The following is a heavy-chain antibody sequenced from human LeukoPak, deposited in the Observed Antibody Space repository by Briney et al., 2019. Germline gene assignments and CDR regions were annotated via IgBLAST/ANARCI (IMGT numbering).Heavy chain of an antibody. CDR3: ATDLFLVTAIVN. Sequence: GGSLRLSCAASGFTFSSYGMHWARQAPGKGLEWMGGFDPEDGETIYAQKFQGRVTMTEDTSTDTAYMELSSLRSEDTAVYYCATDLFLVTAIVNWGQGTLATVSS. CDR1: GFTFSSYG. D-gene: IGHD2-21*02. J-gene: IGHJ4*02. V-gene: IGHV1-24*01. CDR2: FDPEDGET.